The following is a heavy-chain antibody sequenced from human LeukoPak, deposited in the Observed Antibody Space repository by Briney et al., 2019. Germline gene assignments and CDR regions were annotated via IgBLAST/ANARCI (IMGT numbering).Heavy chain of an antibody. V-gene: IGHV1-46*01. CDR1: GYTFTTYH. D-gene: IGHD3-16*01. J-gene: IGHJ4*02. CDR3: ARFSRGSGHDY. Sequence: ASVKVSCKASGYTFTTYHIHWVRQAPGQGLEWMGSVIPADDSTSSAQKFQGRVTMSTDTSTSTVYMELSSLRSEDTALYYCARFSRGSGHDYWGQGTLVTVSS. CDR2: VIPADDST.